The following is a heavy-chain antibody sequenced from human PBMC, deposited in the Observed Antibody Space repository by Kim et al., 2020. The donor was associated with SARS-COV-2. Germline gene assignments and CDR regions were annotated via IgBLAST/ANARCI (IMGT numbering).Heavy chain of an antibody. D-gene: IGHD4-17*01. CDR2: IKSKTDGGTT. CDR3: TTDLRKSTVTHTKQLDY. Sequence: GGSLRLSCAASGFTFSNAWMSWVRQAPGKGLEWVGRIKSKTDGGTTDYAAPVKGRFTISRDDSKNTLYLQMNSLKTEDTAVYYCTTDLRKSTVTHTKQLDYWGQGTLVTVSS. V-gene: IGHV3-15*01. CDR1: GFTFSNAW. J-gene: IGHJ4*02.